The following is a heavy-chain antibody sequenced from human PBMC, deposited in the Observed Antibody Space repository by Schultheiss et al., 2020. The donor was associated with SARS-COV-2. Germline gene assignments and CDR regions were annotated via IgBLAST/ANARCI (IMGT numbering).Heavy chain of an antibody. Sequence: SVKVSCKASGGTFSSYAISWVRQAPGQGLEWMGGIIPIFGTANYAQKFQGRVTITADESTSTAYMELRSLRSDDTAVYYCARDWYSSSAGFDYWGQGTLVTVSS. CDR1: GGTFSSYA. D-gene: IGHD6-6*01. J-gene: IGHJ4*02. V-gene: IGHV1-69*13. CDR3: ARDWYSSSAGFDY. CDR2: IIPIFGTA.